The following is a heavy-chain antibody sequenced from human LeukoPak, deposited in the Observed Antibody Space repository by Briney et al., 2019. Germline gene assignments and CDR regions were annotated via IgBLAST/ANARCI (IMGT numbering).Heavy chain of an antibody. J-gene: IGHJ4*02. CDR3: ARDFYDDYGYRYFDF. V-gene: IGHV3-21*01. CDR2: IRSSGFI. Sequence: GGSLRLSCAASGFIFSTYSMNWVRQTPGKGLEWVSSIRSSGFIYYANSVKGRFTISRDSAKNSLYLQMNSLRVEDTAVYYCARDFYDDYGYRYFDFWGQGTLVTVSS. D-gene: IGHD5-18*01. CDR1: GFIFSTYS.